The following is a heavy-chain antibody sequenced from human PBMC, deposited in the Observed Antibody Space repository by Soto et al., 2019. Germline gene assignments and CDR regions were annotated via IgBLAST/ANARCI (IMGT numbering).Heavy chain of an antibody. D-gene: IGHD5-18*01. Sequence: GAGPTLVNPPETLTLTCPFSGFSLSARGEGVGWIRQPPGKALEWLAIIYWDDDKRYSPSLRTTFTITKDTSKNQVVLTMTNMDPVDTATYFCAHRPFNSAWHDAYDIWGPGTMVTVSS. CDR2: IYWDDDK. V-gene: IGHV2-5*02. J-gene: IGHJ3*02. CDR3: AHRPFNSAWHDAYDI. CDR1: GFSLSARGEG.